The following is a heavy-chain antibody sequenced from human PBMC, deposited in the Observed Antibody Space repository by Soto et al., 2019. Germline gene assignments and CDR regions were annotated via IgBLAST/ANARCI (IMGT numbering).Heavy chain of an antibody. Sequence: QVQLVQSGDEVKKPGASVKVSCKASGYIFVNYGIAWVRQAPGQGLAWMGWISPYTGNTHSATTVQGRLTMTTDTATSTAYMGLGSLTSDDTAVYYCVMVDNYVTPTPQDVWGQGTTVTVSS. J-gene: IGHJ6*02. CDR2: ISPYTGNT. D-gene: IGHD3-16*01. CDR3: VMVDNYVTPTPQDV. CDR1: GYIFVNYG. V-gene: IGHV1-18*01.